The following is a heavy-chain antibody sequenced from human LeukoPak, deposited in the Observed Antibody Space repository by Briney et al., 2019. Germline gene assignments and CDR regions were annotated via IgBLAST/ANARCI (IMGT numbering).Heavy chain of an antibody. V-gene: IGHV4-39*01. CDR1: GGSISSSTYY. Sequence: PSETPSLTCTVSGGSISSSTYYWGWIRQPPGKGLEWIGSIYYSGSTYYNPSLKSRVTVSVDTSKNQFFLKLSSVTAADTAVYYCARTTGDSAIIASHWGQGTLVTVSS. D-gene: IGHD3-16*01. CDR2: IYYSGST. J-gene: IGHJ4*02. CDR3: ARTTGDSAIIASH.